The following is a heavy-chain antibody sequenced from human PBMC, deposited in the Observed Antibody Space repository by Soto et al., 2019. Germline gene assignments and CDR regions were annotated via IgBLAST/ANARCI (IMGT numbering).Heavy chain of an antibody. D-gene: IGHD6-19*01. CDR1: GGSISSYY. Sequence: QVQLQESGPGLVKPSETLSLTCTVSGGSISSYYWSWNRQPPGKGLEWIGFIYYSGSTNYNPSLMSRVTISVDTSTNQRSLKLTAVTAADPAVYYCARDRGGGWLTCAYCGQGTLVTVSS. V-gene: IGHV4-59*01. CDR2: IYYSGST. CDR3: ARDRGGGWLTCAY. J-gene: IGHJ4*02.